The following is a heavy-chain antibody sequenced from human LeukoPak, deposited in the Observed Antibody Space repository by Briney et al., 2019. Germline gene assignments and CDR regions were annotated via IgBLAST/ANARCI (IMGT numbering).Heavy chain of an antibody. V-gene: IGHV3-30*18. D-gene: IGHD4-17*01. CDR1: GFTFSSYG. CDR3: AKDLGTMDYGDYGDY. Sequence: GGSLRLSCAASGFTFSSYGMHWVRPAPGKGLEWVAVISYDGSNKYYADSVKGRFTISRDNSKNTLYLQMNSLRAEDTAVYYCAKDLGTMDYGDYGDYWGQGTLVTVSS. CDR2: ISYDGSNK. J-gene: IGHJ4*02.